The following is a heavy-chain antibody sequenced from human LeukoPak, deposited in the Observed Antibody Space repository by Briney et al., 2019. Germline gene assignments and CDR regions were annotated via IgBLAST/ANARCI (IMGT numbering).Heavy chain of an antibody. CDR1: GFTFSSYE. J-gene: IGHJ4*02. D-gene: IGHD1-26*01. CDR3: ARDKVVGATFFDY. CDR2: ISSSGSTI. V-gene: IGHV3-48*03. Sequence: GGSLRLSCAASGFTFSSYEMIWVRQAPGKGLEWVSYISSSGSTIYYADSVKGRFTISRDNAKNSLYLQMNSLRDEDTAVYYCARDKVVGATFFDYWGQGTLVTVSS.